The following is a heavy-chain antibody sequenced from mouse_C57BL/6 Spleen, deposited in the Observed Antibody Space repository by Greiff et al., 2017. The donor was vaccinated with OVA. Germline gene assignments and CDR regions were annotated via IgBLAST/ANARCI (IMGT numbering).Heavy chain of an antibody. CDR2: IYPGDGDT. J-gene: IGHJ4*01. D-gene: IGHD1-1*01. CDR3: ARGDYGGSYRAMDY. V-gene: IGHV1-82*01. Sequence: VQLQQSGPELVKPGASVKLSCKASGYAFSSSWMNWVKQRPGKGLEWIGRIYPGDGDTNYNGKFKGKATLTADKASSTAYMQLSSLTSEDSAVYFCARGDYGGSYRAMDYWGQGTSVTVSS. CDR1: GYAFSSSW.